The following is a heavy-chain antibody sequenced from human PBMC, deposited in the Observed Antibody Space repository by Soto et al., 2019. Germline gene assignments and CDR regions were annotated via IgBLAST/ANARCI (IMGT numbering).Heavy chain of an antibody. CDR3: AKDYRRTTESGY. CDR2: ISYDGSNK. V-gene: IGHV3-30*18. J-gene: IGHJ4*02. CDR1: GFTFSSYG. Sequence: GGSLRLSCAASGFTFSSYGMHWVRQAPGKGLEWVAVISYDGSNKYYADSVKGRFTISRDNSKNTLYLQMNSLRAEDTAVYYCAKDYRRTTESGYWGQGTLVTVSS.